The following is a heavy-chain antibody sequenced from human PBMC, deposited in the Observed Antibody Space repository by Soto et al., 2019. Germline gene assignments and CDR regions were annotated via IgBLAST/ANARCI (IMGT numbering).Heavy chain of an antibody. CDR3: MSGPFDY. CDR2: INGGNGKT. CDR1: GYTFTSYA. J-gene: IGHJ4*02. Sequence: ASVKVSCKASGYTFTSYAMHWVRQAPGQGLEWMGWINGGNGKTKYSQRFQDRVTLTRDTSANTGYMELSSLRLEDTAVYYCMSGPFDYWGQGALVTVS. V-gene: IGHV1-3*01.